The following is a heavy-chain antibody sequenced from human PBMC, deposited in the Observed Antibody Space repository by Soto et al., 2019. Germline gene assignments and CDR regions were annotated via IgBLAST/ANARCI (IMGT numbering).Heavy chain of an antibody. CDR1: GYIFTRYG. V-gene: IGHV1-3*01. D-gene: IGHD4-17*01. J-gene: IGHJ3*02. CDR2: ISAGTGQV. Sequence: ASVKVSCKASGYIFTRYGIHWVRQAPGQGLEWVGWISAGTGQVKYSQKFQGRVSITRDTSASTAYMELSSLKSEDTAVYYCARVMAVQAFDIWGQGTKVTVSS. CDR3: ARVMAVQAFDI.